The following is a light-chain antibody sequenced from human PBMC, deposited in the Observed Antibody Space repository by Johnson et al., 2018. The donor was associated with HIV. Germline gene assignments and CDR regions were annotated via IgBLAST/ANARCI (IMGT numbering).Light chain of an antibody. Sequence: QSVLTQPPSVSAAPGQKVTISCSGSSSNIGINYVSWFQQLPGTAPKLLIYDNNKRPSGIPDRFSGSKSGTSATLGITGLQTGDEADYYCGTWDSRLSVGHVFGTGTKVTFL. CDR3: GTWDSRLSVGHV. J-gene: IGLJ1*01. V-gene: IGLV1-51*01. CDR2: DNN. CDR1: SSNIGINY.